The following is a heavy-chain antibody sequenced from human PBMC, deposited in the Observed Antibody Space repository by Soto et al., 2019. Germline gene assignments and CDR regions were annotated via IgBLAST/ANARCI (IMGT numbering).Heavy chain of an antibody. CDR1: GGTFSSYT. V-gene: IGHV1-69*02. D-gene: IGHD6-19*01. Sequence: QVQLVQSGAEVKKPGSSVKVSCKASGGTFSSYTISWVRQAPGQGLEWMGRIIPILGIANYAQKFQGRVTSTADKSTSTAYMERSSLRSEDTAVYYCAGLPVADVAVDIWGQGTRVTVSS. J-gene: IGHJ3*02. CDR2: IIPILGIA. CDR3: AGLPVADVAVDI.